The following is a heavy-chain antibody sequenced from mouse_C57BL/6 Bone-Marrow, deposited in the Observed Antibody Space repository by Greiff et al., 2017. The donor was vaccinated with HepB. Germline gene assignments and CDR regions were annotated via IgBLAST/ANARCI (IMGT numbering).Heavy chain of an antibody. J-gene: IGHJ3*01. CDR2: ISGGGGNT. CDR1: GFTFSSYT. CDR3: ARLRDGYYFAWFAY. D-gene: IGHD2-3*01. V-gene: IGHV5-9*01. Sequence: EVQGVESGGGLVKPGGSLKLSCAASGFTFSSYTMSWVRQTPEKRLEWVATISGGGGNTYYPDRVKGRFTISRDNAKNTLYLQMSSLRSEDTALYYCARLRDGYYFAWFAYWGQGTLVTVST.